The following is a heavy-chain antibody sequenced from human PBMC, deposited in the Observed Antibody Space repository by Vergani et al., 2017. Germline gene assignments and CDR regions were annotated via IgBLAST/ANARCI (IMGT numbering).Heavy chain of an antibody. V-gene: IGHV3-11*01. CDR3: ARESEGTAAPGGAYYCYMDV. CDR2: SSISGSTI. D-gene: IGHD2-2*01. Sequence: QVQLVESGGGLVKPGGSLRLSCAASGFTFSDYYLRWIRQAPGKGLEWGSYSSISGSTIYYANSVKGRCTISRDNAKNSLYLQMNSLRGEDTAGYYCARESEGTAAPGGAYYCYMDVWGKGTTVTVSS. CDR1: GFTFSDYY. J-gene: IGHJ6*03.